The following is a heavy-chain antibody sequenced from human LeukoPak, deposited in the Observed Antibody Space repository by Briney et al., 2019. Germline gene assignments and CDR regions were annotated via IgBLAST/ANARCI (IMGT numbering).Heavy chain of an antibody. CDR2: IWYDGSNK. Sequence: GRSLRLSCAASGFTFSSYGVHWVRQAPGKGLEWVAVIWYDGSNKYYADFVKGRFTISRDNSKNTLYLQMNSLRAEDTAVYYCARDHGCSSTSCYVAYYGMDVWGKGTTVTVSS. CDR3: ARDHGCSSTSCYVAYYGMDV. CDR1: GFTFSSYG. D-gene: IGHD2-2*01. J-gene: IGHJ6*04. V-gene: IGHV3-33*01.